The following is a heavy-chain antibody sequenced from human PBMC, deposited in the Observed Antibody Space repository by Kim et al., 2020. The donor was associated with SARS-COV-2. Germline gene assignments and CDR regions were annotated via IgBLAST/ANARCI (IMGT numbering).Heavy chain of an antibody. J-gene: IGHJ4*02. CDR3: ARNSGSSEPRSTFDY. Sequence: SETVSLTCAVYGGSFSGYYWSWIRQPPGKGLEWIGEINHSGSTNYNPSLKSRVTISVDTSKNQFSLKLSSVTAADTAVYYCARNSGSSEPRSTFDYWGQGTLVTVSS. CDR1: GGSFSGYY. V-gene: IGHV4-34*01. D-gene: IGHD1-26*01. CDR2: INHSGST.